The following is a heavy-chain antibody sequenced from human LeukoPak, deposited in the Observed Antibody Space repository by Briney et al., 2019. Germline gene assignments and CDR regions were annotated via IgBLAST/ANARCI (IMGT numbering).Heavy chain of an antibody. CDR1: GFTFSSYA. D-gene: IGHD3-22*01. J-gene: IGHJ3*02. CDR2: ISGSGGST. V-gene: IGHV3-23*01. CDR3: ARGRYYDSSGQQAFDI. Sequence: GGSLRLSCAASGFTFSSYAMSWVRQAPGKGLEWVSAISGSGGSTYYADSVKGRFTISRDNSKNTLYLQMNSLRAEDTAVYYCARGRYYDSSGQQAFDIWGQGTMVTVSS.